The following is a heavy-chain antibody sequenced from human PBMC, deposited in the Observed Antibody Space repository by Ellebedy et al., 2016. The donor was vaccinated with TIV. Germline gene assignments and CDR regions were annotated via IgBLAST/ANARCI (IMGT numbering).Heavy chain of an antibody. CDR1: GFTFSSYW. CDR2: ISSEGSTT. V-gene: IGHV3-74*03. D-gene: IGHD6-19*01. Sequence: GGSLRLSXAASGFTFSSYWMHWVRQAPGKGLVWVSRISSEGSTTTYAGSARGRFTISRDNAKNTLYLQMHSLRAEDTAVYYCARGDGSSGWYFDYWGQGTLVTVSS. J-gene: IGHJ4*02. CDR3: ARGDGSSGWYFDY.